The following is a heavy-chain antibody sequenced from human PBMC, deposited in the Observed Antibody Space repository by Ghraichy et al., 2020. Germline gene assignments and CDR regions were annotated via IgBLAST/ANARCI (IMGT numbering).Heavy chain of an antibody. J-gene: IGHJ5*02. V-gene: IGHV3-53*01. Sequence: ETLSLTCAASGFAVSSNYMNWLRQTPEKGLEWVSIIYSGGDTHYADSVRGRFTISRDHSKNTLYLQMNSLRAEDTAVYYCARDLGVDQFLLDPWGQGSLVTVSS. D-gene: IGHD3-3*01. CDR1: GFAVSSNY. CDR2: IYSGGDT. CDR3: ARDLGVDQFLLDP.